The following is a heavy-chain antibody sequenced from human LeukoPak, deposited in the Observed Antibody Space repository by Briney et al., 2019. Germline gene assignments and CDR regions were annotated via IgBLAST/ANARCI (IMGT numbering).Heavy chain of an antibody. J-gene: IGHJ4*02. CDR2: INHSGST. V-gene: IGHV4-34*01. Sequence: SETLSLTCAVYGGSFSGYYWSWIRQPPGKGLEWIGEINHSGSTNYNPSLKSRVTISVDTSKNQFSLKLSSVTAADTAVYYCARAQPLFGVVTAFDYWGQGTLVTVSS. CDR3: ARAQPLFGVVTAFDY. CDR1: GGSFSGYY. D-gene: IGHD3-3*01.